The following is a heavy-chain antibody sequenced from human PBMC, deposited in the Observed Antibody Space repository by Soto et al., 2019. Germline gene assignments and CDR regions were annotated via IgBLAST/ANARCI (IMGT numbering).Heavy chain of an antibody. D-gene: IGHD1-20*01. J-gene: IGHJ4*02. CDR1: GFTFSSYS. CDR3: ARDQTGITTTGGGRIDH. CDR2: ISSSSTI. Sequence: GGSLRLSCAASGFTFSSYSMNWVRQAPGKGLEWVSYISSSSTIYYADSVKGRFTISRDNAKNSLYLQMNSLRDEDTAVYYCARDQTGITTTGGGRIDHWGQGTLVTVSS. V-gene: IGHV3-48*02.